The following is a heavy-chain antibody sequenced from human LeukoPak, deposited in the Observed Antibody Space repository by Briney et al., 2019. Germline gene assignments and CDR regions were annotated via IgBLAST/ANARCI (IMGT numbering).Heavy chain of an antibody. CDR1: GGPLSGYY. CDR2: INHSGST. Sequence: KPSETLPLTCAAYGGPLSGYYWSWTRQPPGKGLEWIGEINHSGSTNYNPSLKSRVTISVDTSKNQFSLKLSSVTAADTAVYYCARVGKMAVRHWGQGTLVTVSS. J-gene: IGHJ4*02. V-gene: IGHV4-34*01. D-gene: IGHD5-24*01. CDR3: ARVGKMAVRH.